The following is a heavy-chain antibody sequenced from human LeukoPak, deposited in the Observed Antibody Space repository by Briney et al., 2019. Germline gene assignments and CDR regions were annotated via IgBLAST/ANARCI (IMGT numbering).Heavy chain of an antibody. CDR2: IKQDGSEK. V-gene: IGHV3-7*02. D-gene: IGHD3/OR15-3a*01. CDR1: GFTFSSYW. CDR3: ARHKDWTFDC. Sequence: GGSLRLSCAASGFTFSSYWVNWVRQAPGKGLEWVANIKQDGSEKNYVDSVKGRFTISRDISKNTLYLQMNSLRAEDTAVYYCARHKDWTFDCWGQGTLVTVSS. J-gene: IGHJ4*02.